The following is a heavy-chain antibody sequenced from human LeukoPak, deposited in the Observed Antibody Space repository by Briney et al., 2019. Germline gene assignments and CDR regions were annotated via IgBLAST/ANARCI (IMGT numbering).Heavy chain of an antibody. CDR2: IRYDGSNK. CDR1: GFTFSSYG. CDR3: AKIHEVYGSARNYFDY. V-gene: IGHV3-30*02. J-gene: IGHJ4*02. Sequence: GGSLRLSCAASGFTFSSYGMHWVRQAPGKGLEWVAFIRYDGSNKYYADSVKGRFTISRDNSKNTLYLQMNSLRAEDTAVYYCAKIHEVYGSARNYFDYWGQGTLVTVSS. D-gene: IGHD6-19*01.